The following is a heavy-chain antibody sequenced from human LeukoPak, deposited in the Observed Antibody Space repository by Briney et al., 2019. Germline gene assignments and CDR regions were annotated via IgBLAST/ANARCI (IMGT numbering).Heavy chain of an antibody. CDR3: AKDHYWSIDY. CDR2: IKGDGIST. V-gene: IGHV3-74*01. D-gene: IGHD3-3*01. Sequence: WVRHAPGXGLVWVSRIKGDGISTNYADSVKGRFTISRDIAKNTLYLQMNSLRAEDTGVYYCAKDHYWSIDYWGRGTLVTVSS. J-gene: IGHJ4*02.